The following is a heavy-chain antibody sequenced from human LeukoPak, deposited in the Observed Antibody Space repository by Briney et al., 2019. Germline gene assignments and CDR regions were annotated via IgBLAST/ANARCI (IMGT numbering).Heavy chain of an antibody. CDR1: GGSISSGGYS. D-gene: IGHD2-8*01. J-gene: IGHJ4*02. CDR2: IHHRGNI. Sequence: SQTLSLTCVVSGGSISSGGYSWSWIRQPPGKGLEWIGYIHHRGNIYYNSALRSRVTIPRDRSKNHFSLKVTSVTAADTAVYYCARVRGTNFDCWGQGTLVTVSS. V-gene: IGHV4-30-2*01. CDR3: ARVRGTNFDC.